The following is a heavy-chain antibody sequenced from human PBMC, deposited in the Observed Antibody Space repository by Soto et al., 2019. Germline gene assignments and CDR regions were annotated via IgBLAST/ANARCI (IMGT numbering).Heavy chain of an antibody. J-gene: IGHJ5*01. Sequence: GGSMRLSCAASGFMFSSYAMSWVRQAPGKGLEWVSSISASGGTANLADSVEGRCTISRDNSKSTLYLQMNSLRAEDTAVYYCAKLTYPSDSTGYYYERVSSWIDSWGQGTLGTVSS. D-gene: IGHD3-22*01. CDR1: GFMFSSYA. V-gene: IGHV3-23*01. CDR2: ISASGGTA. CDR3: AKLTYPSDSTGYYYERVSSWIDS.